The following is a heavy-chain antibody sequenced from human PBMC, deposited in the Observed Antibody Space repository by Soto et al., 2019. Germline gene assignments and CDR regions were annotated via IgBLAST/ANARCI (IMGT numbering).Heavy chain of an antibody. D-gene: IGHD2-2*01. CDR1: GYSFTNYW. Sequence: PGESLKISCKATGYSFTNYWIGWVRQMPGKGLEWMGTIYPGDSDTRYWPAFEGQVTISADKSITTSYLQWSSLKASDTAVYFCATRRQYCTSTICLGPYCYTLDVCRQGTTVTVSS. V-gene: IGHV5-51*01. CDR3: ATRRQYCTSTICLGPYCYTLDV. CDR2: IYPGDSDT. J-gene: IGHJ6*02.